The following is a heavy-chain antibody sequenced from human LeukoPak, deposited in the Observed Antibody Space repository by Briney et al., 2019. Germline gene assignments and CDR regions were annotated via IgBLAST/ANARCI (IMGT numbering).Heavy chain of an antibody. V-gene: IGHV1-2*02. CDR2: INPNSGGT. Sequence: ASVKVSCKTSGYTFTDYYMHWVRQAPGQGLEWMAWINPNSGGTNYAQKFQGRVTMTRDTSISTAYMELSRLSSDDTAVYYCARALRRGDYFDYWGQGTLVTVSS. J-gene: IGHJ4*02. CDR3: ARALRRGDYFDY. D-gene: IGHD3-3*01. CDR1: GYTFTDYY.